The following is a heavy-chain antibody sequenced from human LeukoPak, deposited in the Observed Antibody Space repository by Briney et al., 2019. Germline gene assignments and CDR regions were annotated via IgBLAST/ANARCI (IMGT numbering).Heavy chain of an antibody. D-gene: IGHD1-26*01. CDR1: GGSISSSSYY. J-gene: IGHJ4*02. V-gene: IGHV4-39*07. CDR3: ARVAYSGTYNYFDY. Sequence: SETLSLTCTVSGGSISSSSYYWDWIRQPPGKGLEWIGNIYYSGSTSYNSSLKNRVTISIDTSKNHFSLKLSSVTAADPAMYYCARVAYSGTYNYFDYWGQGTLVTVSS. CDR2: IYYSGST.